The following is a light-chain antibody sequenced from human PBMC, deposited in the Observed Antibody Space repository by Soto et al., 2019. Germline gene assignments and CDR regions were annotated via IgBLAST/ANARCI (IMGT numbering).Light chain of an antibody. CDR1: SSNIGRDY. V-gene: IGLV1-47*01. J-gene: IGLJ1*01. CDR2: RGN. Sequence: QSVLTQPPSVSGTPGQRVNISCSGSSSNIGRDYVYWYQQFPGTAPKLLIYRGNQRPSGVPDRFSGSKSGTSASLAISGLRSDDESDYYCVAWDDSLSGYVFGTGTKGT. CDR3: VAWDDSLSGYV.